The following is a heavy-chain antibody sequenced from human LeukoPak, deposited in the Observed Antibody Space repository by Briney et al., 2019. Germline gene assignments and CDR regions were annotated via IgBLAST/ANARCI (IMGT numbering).Heavy chain of an antibody. CDR1: GFSFSVYS. CDR2: INGNGDST. D-gene: IGHD5/OR15-5a*01. J-gene: IGHJ4*02. V-gene: IGHV3-23*01. CDR3: AKGLGYSVYDLPDF. Sequence: GGSLRLSCAASGFSFSVYSMSWVRQAPGKGLEWVSGINGNGDSTFYRDSVRGRFTISRDFSKNTLYLQMRRLRAEDTALYYCAKGLGYSVYDLPDFWGQGTLVTVSS.